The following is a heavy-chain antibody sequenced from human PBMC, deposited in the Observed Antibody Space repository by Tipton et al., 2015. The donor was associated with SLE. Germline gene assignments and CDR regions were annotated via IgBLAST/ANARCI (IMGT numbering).Heavy chain of an antibody. Sequence: LSCTVSGGSISSGGYYWSWIRQHPGKGLEWIGYIYYSGSTYYNPSLKSRVTISVDTSKNQFSLKLSSVTAADTAVYYCARGLSSGWSDWGQGTLVTVSS. CDR3: ARGLSSGWSD. CDR2: IYYSGST. J-gene: IGHJ4*02. D-gene: IGHD6-19*01. V-gene: IGHV4-31*02. CDR1: GGSISSGGYY.